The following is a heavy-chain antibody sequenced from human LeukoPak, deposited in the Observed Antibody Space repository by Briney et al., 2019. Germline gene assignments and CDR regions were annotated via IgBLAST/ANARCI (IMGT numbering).Heavy chain of an antibody. Sequence: GASVKVSCKASGGTFSSYAISWVRQAPGQGLEWMGGIIPIFGTANYAQKFQGRVTITADESTSTACMELSSLGSEDTAVYYCARDRADYYDSSGDTYFDYWGQGTLVTVSS. CDR3: ARDRADYYDSSGDTYFDY. CDR2: IIPIFGTA. V-gene: IGHV1-69*13. J-gene: IGHJ4*02. D-gene: IGHD3-22*01. CDR1: GGTFSSYA.